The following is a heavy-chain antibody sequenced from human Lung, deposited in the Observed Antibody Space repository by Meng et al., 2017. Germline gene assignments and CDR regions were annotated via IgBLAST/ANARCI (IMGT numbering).Heavy chain of an antibody. CDR3: ARESGYFEY. V-gene: IGHV3-74*03. J-gene: IGHJ4*02. CDR2: IRGDGGSI. Sequence: EVRVVAAGGGLVQPGGSLSLSCAAPGFTFRSYWMHWVRQAPGKGLVWVSRIRGDGGSIVYADSVKGRFTISRDNAKNTLVLQMNSLRAEDTAVYYCARESGYFEYWGQGILVTVSS. CDR1: GFTFRSYW.